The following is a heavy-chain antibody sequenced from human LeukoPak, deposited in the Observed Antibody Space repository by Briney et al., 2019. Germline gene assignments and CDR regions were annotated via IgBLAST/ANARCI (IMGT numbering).Heavy chain of an antibody. J-gene: IGHJ3*02. CDR3: ARDGILEWLFYAFDI. D-gene: IGHD3-3*01. CDR1: GFTFSSYS. V-gene: IGHV3-21*01. Sequence: PGGSLRLSCAASGFTFSSYSMNWVRPAPGKGLEWVSSISSSSSYIYYADSVKGRFTISRDNAKNSLYLQMNSLRAEDTAVYYCARDGILEWLFYAFDIWGQGTMVTVSS. CDR2: ISSSSSYI.